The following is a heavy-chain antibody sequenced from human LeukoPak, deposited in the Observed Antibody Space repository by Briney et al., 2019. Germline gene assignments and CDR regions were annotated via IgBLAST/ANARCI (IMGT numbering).Heavy chain of an antibody. CDR2: IRYDGSE. CDR3: AKDFRRLRYYDFWNAYYYYMDV. Sequence: PGGSLRLSCAASGFTFSGYGMHWVRQAPGKGLEWVAFIRYDGSESYADSVKGRFTISRDNSKNTLYLQMNSLRAEDTAVYYCAKDFRRLRYYDFWNAYYYYMDVWGKGTTVTVSS. V-gene: IGHV3-30*02. CDR1: GFTFSGYG. D-gene: IGHD3-3*01. J-gene: IGHJ6*03.